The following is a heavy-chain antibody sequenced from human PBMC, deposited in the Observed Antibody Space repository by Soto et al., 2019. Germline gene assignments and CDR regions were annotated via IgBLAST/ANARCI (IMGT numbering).Heavy chain of an antibody. CDR3: AREETAWPLAYGLDV. Sequence: GGSLRLSCEASGFSFSTYSMHWVRQAPGKGLEWVSSIGRRSDIYYADSVKGRFTISRDNAKNSVPIQMNSLRDEDTAVYYCAREETAWPLAYGLDVWGQGTTVTVSS. V-gene: IGHV3-21*01. CDR1: GFSFSTYS. CDR2: IGRRSDI. D-gene: IGHD2-21*02. J-gene: IGHJ6*02.